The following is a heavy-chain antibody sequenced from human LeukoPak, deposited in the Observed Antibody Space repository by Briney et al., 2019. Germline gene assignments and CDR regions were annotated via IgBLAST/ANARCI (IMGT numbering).Heavy chain of an antibody. V-gene: IGHV3-74*01. D-gene: IGHD5-18*01. CDR1: GFTFSSYW. Sequence: PGGSLRLSCAASGFTFSSYWMHWVRQGPGKGLVWVSRINSDGSSTGYADSVKGRFTISRDNAKNTLYLQMNSLRAEDTAVYYCARSYSYGVNWFDPWGQGTLVTVSS. CDR3: ARSYSYGVNWFDP. J-gene: IGHJ5*02. CDR2: INSDGSST.